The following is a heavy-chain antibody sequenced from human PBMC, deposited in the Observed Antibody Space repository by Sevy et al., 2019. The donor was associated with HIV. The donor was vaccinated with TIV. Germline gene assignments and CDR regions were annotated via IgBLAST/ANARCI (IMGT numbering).Heavy chain of an antibody. J-gene: IGHJ4*02. CDR3: ARGRYCSGGGCYNDY. CDR2: INPDGSKK. CDR1: GFIFGGYW. V-gene: IGHV3-7*01. Sequence: GGSLRLSCTAPGFIFGGYWMTWVRQAPGKGLEWVANINPDGSKKYYVGSVKGRFTISRDNARNSLVLQMNSLRAADTAFYYCARGRYCSGGGCYNDYWGQGTLVTVSS. D-gene: IGHD2-15*01.